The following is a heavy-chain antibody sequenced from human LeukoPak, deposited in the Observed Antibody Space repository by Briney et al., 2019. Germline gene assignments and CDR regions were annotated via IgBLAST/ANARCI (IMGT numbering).Heavy chain of an antibody. Sequence: SVKVSCKASGGTFSSYAISWVRQAPGQGLEWMGGIIPIFGTANYAQKFQGRVTITADESTSTASMELSSLRSEDTAVYYCARCPIVVVPAAIGGGFQDWFDPWGQGTLVTVSS. CDR1: GGTFSSYA. V-gene: IGHV1-69*13. D-gene: IGHD2-2*01. CDR3: ARCPIVVVPAAIGGGFQDWFDP. CDR2: IIPIFGTA. J-gene: IGHJ5*02.